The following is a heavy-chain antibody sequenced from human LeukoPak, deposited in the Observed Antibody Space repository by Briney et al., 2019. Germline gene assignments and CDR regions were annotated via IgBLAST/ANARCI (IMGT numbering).Heavy chain of an antibody. V-gene: IGHV4-59*01. CDR1: GGSLSGSY. J-gene: IGHJ6*02. CDR2: VYSSGSSGIT. D-gene: IGHD3-10*01. Sequence: SETLSLTCTVSGGSLSGSYWSWIRQPPGKQFEWIGYVYSSGSSGITTYNPSLQSRIIISQDTSKNDFSLKLTSVTAADAAVYYCARLAARRGYYYSGMDVWGQRTTVTVSS. CDR3: ARLAARRGYYYSGMDV.